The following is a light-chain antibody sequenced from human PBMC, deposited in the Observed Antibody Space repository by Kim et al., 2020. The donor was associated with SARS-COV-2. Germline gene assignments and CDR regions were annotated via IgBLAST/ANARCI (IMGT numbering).Light chain of an antibody. CDR2: DVT. CDR3: SSYTNNIWI. J-gene: IGLJ2*01. Sequence: GQSITLSCPGTSSDVGNNNYVSWYQQHPDKVPKRIIYDVTNRPSGVSNRFSGSKSGNAASLTISSLQAEDEADYYCSSYTNNIWIFGGGTQLTVL. CDR1: SSDVGNNNY. V-gene: IGLV2-14*03.